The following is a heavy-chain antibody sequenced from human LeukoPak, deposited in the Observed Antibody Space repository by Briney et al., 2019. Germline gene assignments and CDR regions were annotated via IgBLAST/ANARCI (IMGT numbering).Heavy chain of an antibody. D-gene: IGHD3-9*01. V-gene: IGHV4-4*07. Sequence: PSETLSLTCTVSGGSISSYYWSWIRQPAGKGLEWIGRIYTSGSTNYNPSLKSRVTMSVDTSKNQFSLKLSSVTAADTAVYYCARDLLGVPAGYSYYYYYGMDVWGQGTTVTVSS. J-gene: IGHJ6*02. CDR1: GGSISSYY. CDR3: ARDLLGVPAGYSYYYYYGMDV. CDR2: IYTSGST.